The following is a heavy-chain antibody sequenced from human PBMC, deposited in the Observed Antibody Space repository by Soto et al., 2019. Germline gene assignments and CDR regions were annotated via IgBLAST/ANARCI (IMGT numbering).Heavy chain of an antibody. V-gene: IGHV3-23*01. D-gene: IGHD2-15*01. CDR1: GFTFTTYA. CDR3: AKDKDTTFSPQDY. Sequence: EVQLLESGGDLVQPGGSLRLSCAASGFTFTTYAMTWVRQAPGKGLEWVSAISGRGGSTYYADSVKGRFTISRDNSKNTLYLQMNSLRAEDTAVYYCAKDKDTTFSPQDYWGQGTLVTVSS. J-gene: IGHJ4*02. CDR2: ISGRGGST.